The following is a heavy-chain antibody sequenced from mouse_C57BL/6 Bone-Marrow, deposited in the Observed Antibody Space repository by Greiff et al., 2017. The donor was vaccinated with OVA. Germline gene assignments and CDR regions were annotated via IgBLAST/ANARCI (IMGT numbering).Heavy chain of an antibody. CDR2: IYPGDGDT. CDR3: ARLLYYYGSSPPYYAMDY. J-gene: IGHJ4*01. V-gene: IGHV1-82*01. D-gene: IGHD1-1*01. Sequence: QVQLQQSGPELVKPGASVKISCKASGYAFSSSWMNWVKQRPGKGLEWIGRIYPGDGDTNYNGKFKGKATLTADKSSSTAYMQLSSLTSEDSAVYFCARLLYYYGSSPPYYAMDYWGQGTSVTVSS. CDR1: GYAFSSSW.